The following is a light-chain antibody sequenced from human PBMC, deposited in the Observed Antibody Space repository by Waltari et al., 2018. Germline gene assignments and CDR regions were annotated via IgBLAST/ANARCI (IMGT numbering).Light chain of an antibody. J-gene: IGLJ2*01. V-gene: IGLV2-23*02. CDR3: CSYTGSPHVV. CDR1: SSDVGRYKL. CDR2: EVS. Sequence: QSALIQPASVCGSPGQSLTIPRARTSSDVGRYKLPTWYQQHPGRAPNLMIYEVSERPSGVSNRFSGSKSCNTASLTISGLQAEDEADYYCCSYTGSPHVVFGGGTKLTVL.